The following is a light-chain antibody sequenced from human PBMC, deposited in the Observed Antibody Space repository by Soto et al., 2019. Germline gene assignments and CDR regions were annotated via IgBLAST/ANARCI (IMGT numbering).Light chain of an antibody. J-gene: IGLJ1*01. CDR2: SDD. Sequence: QSVLTQPPSVSGAPRQRGTISCSNIGNSAVSWYQQLPGKAPKLLVYSDDLLPPGVSGRFSGSTSGTSASLAISWLQFEDEADYYCATWDDSLNGHVFGTGTKVTVL. V-gene: IGLV1-36*01. CDR1: SNIGNSA. CDR3: ATWDDSLNGHV.